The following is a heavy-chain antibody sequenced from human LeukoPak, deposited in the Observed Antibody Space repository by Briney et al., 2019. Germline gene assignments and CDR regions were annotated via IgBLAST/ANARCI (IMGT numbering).Heavy chain of an antibody. D-gene: IGHD6-6*01. Sequence: SVNVSCTASGGAFSSYAISWVRQAPGQGLEWMGGIIPIFGTANYAQKFQGRVTITADESTSTAYMELSSLRSEDTAVYYCARVSIAARLNYYYGMDVWGQGTTVTVSS. J-gene: IGHJ6*02. CDR3: ARVSIAARLNYYYGMDV. V-gene: IGHV1-69*13. CDR2: IIPIFGTA. CDR1: GGAFSSYA.